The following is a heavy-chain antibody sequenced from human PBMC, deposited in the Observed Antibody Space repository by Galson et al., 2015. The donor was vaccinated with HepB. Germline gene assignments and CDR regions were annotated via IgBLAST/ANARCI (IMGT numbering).Heavy chain of an antibody. CDR3: AKHLGSGWYRGIDS. CDR1: GFSFRSYA. V-gene: IGHV3-23*01. CDR2: FSSGGSGT. J-gene: IGHJ4*02. D-gene: IGHD6-19*01. Sequence: SLRLSCAAPGFSFRSYAMSRVRQAPGKGLDWVSTFSSGGSGTFYSDSVKGRFIISSDDSKRTLHLQMNGLRAEDSAVYYCAKHLGSGWYRGIDSWGQGTMVTVSS.